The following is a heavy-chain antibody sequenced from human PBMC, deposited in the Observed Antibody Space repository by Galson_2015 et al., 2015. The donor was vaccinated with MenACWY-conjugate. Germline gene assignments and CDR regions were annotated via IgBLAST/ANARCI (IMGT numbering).Heavy chain of an antibody. CDR3: ARTGGSPPRGFDY. D-gene: IGHD1-26*01. J-gene: IGHJ4*02. V-gene: IGHV3-74*01. Sequence: SLRLSCAVSGFTFSSYWMHWVRQAPGKGLAWVSRINSDGSSTSYADTAKGRFTISRDNAKNTLYLQMNSLRAEDTAVYYCARTGGSPPRGFDYWGQGTLVTVSS. CDR2: INSDGSST. CDR1: GFTFSSYW.